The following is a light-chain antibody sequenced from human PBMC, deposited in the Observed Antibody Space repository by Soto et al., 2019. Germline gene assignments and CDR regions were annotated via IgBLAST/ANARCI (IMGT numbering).Light chain of an antibody. J-gene: IGKJ5*01. V-gene: IGKV3-11*01. Sequence: EIVLTQSPATLSLSPGERATLSCRTSQSVSSYFAWYQQKPGRAPRLLIYDASNRAAGIPARFIGSGSGTDFTLTISSLEPEDFAVYYCHQRSSWPITFGQGTRLEIK. CDR3: HQRSSWPIT. CDR1: QSVSSY. CDR2: DAS.